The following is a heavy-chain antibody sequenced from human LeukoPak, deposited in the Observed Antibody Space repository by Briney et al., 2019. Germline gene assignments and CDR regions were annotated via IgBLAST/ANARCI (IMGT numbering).Heavy chain of an antibody. CDR2: ISYDGSNK. CDR1: GFTFSSYA. D-gene: IGHD3-10*01. CDR3: ARDGYYGSGRPGYYYYGMDV. V-gene: IGHV3-30*04. J-gene: IGHJ6*02. Sequence: PSGGSLRLSCAASGFTFSSYAMHWLRQAPGKGLEWVAVISYDGSNKYYADSVKGRFTISRDNSKNTLYLQMNSLRAEDTAVYYCARDGYYGSGRPGYYYYGMDVWGQGTTVTVSS.